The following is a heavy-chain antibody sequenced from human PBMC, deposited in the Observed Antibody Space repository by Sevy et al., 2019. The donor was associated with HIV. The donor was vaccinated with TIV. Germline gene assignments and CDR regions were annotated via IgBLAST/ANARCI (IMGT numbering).Heavy chain of an antibody. Sequence: GGSLRLSCAASGFIFSNYAIHWVRRAPGKGLEGVALISYDGSNKHYAASVKGRFTISRDNSRNTRFLQMNSLRLDDTAVYYCARDPTFSSDTRGYYPFDSWGQGTLVTVSS. CDR1: GFIFSNYA. CDR3: ARDPTFSSDTRGYYPFDS. J-gene: IGHJ4*02. CDR2: ISYDGSNK. V-gene: IGHV3-30*04. D-gene: IGHD3-22*01.